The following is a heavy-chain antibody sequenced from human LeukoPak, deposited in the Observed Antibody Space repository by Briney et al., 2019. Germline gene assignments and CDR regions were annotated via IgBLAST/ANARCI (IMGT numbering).Heavy chain of an antibody. V-gene: IGHV4-34*01. CDR1: GGSFSGYY. CDR2: INHSGST. Sequence: SETLSLTCAVYGGSFSGYYWSWIRQPPGKGLEWIGEINHSGSTNYNPSLKSRVTISVDTSKNQFSLKLSSVTAADPAVYYCAREGSVYFDYWGQGTLVTVSS. CDR3: AREGSVYFDY. J-gene: IGHJ4*02.